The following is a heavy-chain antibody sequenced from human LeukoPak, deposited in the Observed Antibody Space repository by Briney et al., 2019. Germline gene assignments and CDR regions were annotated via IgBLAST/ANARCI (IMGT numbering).Heavy chain of an antibody. V-gene: IGHV3-30*04. Sequence: GGSLRLSCAASGFSFSSYAMHWVRQAPREGLEWVAVISYDGSNKYYADSVKGRYTISRDNSKNTLYLQMNSLRAEDTAVYYCARDIVGGYSSGWPWGIDYWGQGTLVTVSS. CDR3: ARDIVGGYSSGWPWGIDY. D-gene: IGHD6-19*01. CDR2: ISYDGSNK. J-gene: IGHJ4*02. CDR1: GFSFSSYA.